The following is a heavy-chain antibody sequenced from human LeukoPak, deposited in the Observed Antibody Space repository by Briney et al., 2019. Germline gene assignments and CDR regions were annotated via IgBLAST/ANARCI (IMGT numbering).Heavy chain of an antibody. J-gene: IGHJ4*02. V-gene: IGHV3-23*01. CDR2: FSRSGPDT. D-gene: IGHD6-13*01. Sequence: SGGSLRLSCAASGFTFGSSAMSWVRQAPGKGPEWVSTFSRSGPDTYYADSVKGRFTIFRDNSKNKLYLQMNSLRAEDTAVYYCAKGSLGSWYYFDYWGQGTLVTVSS. CDR1: GFTFGSSA. CDR3: AKGSLGSWYYFDY.